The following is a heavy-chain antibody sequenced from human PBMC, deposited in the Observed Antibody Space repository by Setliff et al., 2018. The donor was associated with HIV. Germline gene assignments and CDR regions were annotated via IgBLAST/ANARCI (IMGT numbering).Heavy chain of an antibody. CDR3: AREGKTALVTKYFDY. Sequence: SQTLSLTCTASSGSISSGTYYWSWIRQYPGKGLEWIGYIDYSGSAFYNPSLKSRITISRDTSKNQFSLKMNSVTAADTAVYYCAREGKTALVTKYFDYWGHGKLVTVSS. CDR1: SGSISSGTYY. CDR2: IDYSGSA. J-gene: IGHJ4*01. D-gene: IGHD5-18*01. V-gene: IGHV4-31*03.